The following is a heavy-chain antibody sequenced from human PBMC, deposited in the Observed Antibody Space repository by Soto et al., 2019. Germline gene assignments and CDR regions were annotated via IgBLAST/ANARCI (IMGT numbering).Heavy chain of an antibody. CDR1: GFTFDDYA. D-gene: IGHD3-9*01. V-gene: IGHV3-9*01. Sequence: GGSLRLSCAASGFTFDDYAMHWVRQAPGKGLEWVSGISWNSGSIGYADSVKGRFTISRDNAKNSLYLQMNSLRAEDTALYYCAKALNYYDILTGYYRHNFDYWGQGTLVTVSS. CDR2: ISWNSGSI. CDR3: AKALNYYDILTGYYRHNFDY. J-gene: IGHJ4*02.